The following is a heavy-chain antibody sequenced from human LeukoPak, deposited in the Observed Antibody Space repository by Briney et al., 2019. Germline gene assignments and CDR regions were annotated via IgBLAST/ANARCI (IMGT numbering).Heavy chain of an antibody. D-gene: IGHD4-17*01. CDR3: ARDRVSDYGDYVDAFDI. CDR1: GFTFSSYA. Sequence: HPGGSLRLSCAASGFTFSSYAMSWVRQAPGKGLEWVSAISGSGGSTYYADSVKGRFTISRDNSKNTLYLQMNSLRAEDTAVYYCARDRVSDYGDYVDAFDIWGQGTMVTVSS. V-gene: IGHV3-23*01. CDR2: ISGSGGST. J-gene: IGHJ3*02.